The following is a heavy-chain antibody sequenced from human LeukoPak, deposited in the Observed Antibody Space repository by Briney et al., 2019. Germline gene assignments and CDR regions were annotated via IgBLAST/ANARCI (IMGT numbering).Heavy chain of an antibody. V-gene: IGHV3-23*01. CDR2: ISSGGST. Sequence: PGGSLRLSCAASGCTFSSYAMSWVRQAPGKGLEWVSDISSGGSTYYADCVKGRFTISRDKSKNTLYLQMNSLRADDTAVYYCALLDYGGNSGDAFDIWGRGTRVTVSS. CDR1: GCTFSSYA. CDR3: ALLDYGGNSGDAFDI. D-gene: IGHD4-23*01. J-gene: IGHJ3*02.